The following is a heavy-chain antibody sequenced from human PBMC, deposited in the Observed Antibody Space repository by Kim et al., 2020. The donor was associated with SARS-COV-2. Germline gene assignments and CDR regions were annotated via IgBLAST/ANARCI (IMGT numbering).Heavy chain of an antibody. J-gene: IGHJ6*02. CDR3: AKEVKLGGYYYYGMDV. V-gene: IGHV3-23*01. CDR2: ISGSGGST. CDR1: GFTFSSYA. Sequence: GGSLRLSCAASGFTFSSYAMSWVRQAPGKGLEWVSAISGSGGSTYYADSVKGRLTISRDNSKNTLYLQMNSLRAEDTAVYYCAKEVKLGGYYYYGMDVWGQGTTVTVSS. D-gene: IGHD3-16*01.